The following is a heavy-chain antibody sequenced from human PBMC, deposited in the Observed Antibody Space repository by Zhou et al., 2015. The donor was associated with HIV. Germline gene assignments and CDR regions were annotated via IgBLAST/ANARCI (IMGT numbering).Heavy chain of an antibody. Sequence: LLQSGPEVRKPGSSVKVSCKASGGTFSGSDLSWVRQAPGQGLEWMGRITPMFQTHNYAEKFRARLNITVDRHTSAAYMELSSLRSEDTAVYYCARAVVTTTWAYGMDVWGQGTTVTVSS. D-gene: IGHD4-11*01. J-gene: IGHJ6*02. V-gene: IGHV1-69*06. CDR3: ARAVVTTTWAYGMDV. CDR1: GGTFSGSD. CDR2: ITPMFQTH.